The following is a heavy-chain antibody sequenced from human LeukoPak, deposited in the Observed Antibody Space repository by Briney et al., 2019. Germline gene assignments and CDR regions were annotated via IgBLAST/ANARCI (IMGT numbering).Heavy chain of an antibody. D-gene: IGHD1-26*01. CDR3: AKDLEVGRWELIIDY. J-gene: IGHJ4*02. V-gene: IGHV3-23*01. CDR1: GFTFSSYA. CDR2: ISGSGGST. Sequence: GGSLRLSCAASGFTFSSYAMSWVRQAPGKGLEWVSAISGSGGSTYYADSVKGRFTISRDNSKNTLYLQMNNLRAEDTAVYYCAKDLEVGRWELIIDYWGQGTLVTVSS.